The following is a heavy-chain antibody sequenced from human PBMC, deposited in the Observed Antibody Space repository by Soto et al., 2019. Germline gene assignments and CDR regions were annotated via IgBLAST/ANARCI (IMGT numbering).Heavy chain of an antibody. J-gene: IGHJ4*01. V-gene: IGHV4-30-2*01. D-gene: IGHD6-6*01. CDR1: GGSINSGGYS. Sequence: QLQLQESGSGLVKPSQTLSLTCAVSGGSINSGGYSWSWIRQPPGKGLEWIGYISHSGSTYYNPSLKSRVTITVDRSKNQCSLKLSSVTAADTAVYYCARGSGWDSSSFADWGHGTLVTVSS. CDR2: ISHSGST. CDR3: ARGSGWDSSSFAD.